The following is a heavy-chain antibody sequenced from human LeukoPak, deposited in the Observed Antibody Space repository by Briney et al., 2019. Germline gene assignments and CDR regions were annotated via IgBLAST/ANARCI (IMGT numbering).Heavy chain of an antibody. V-gene: IGHV3-7*04. Sequence: DSVKGRFTISRDNAKNSLYLQTNSLRAEDTAIYYCVRGFNGFDSWGQGILVTVSS. D-gene: IGHD2-8*01. CDR3: VRGFNGFDS. J-gene: IGHJ4*02.